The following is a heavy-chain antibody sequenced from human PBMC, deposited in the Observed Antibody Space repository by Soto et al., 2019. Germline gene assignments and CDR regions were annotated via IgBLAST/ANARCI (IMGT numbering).Heavy chain of an antibody. CDR2: ISWNSETI. CDR1: GFTVDDYA. D-gene: IGHD4-17*01. Sequence: GGSLRLSCAASGFTVDDYAMHWVRQAPGKGLEWVSGISWNSETIDYADSVKGRFTISRDNAKSSLFLQMNSLRPDDTALYYCAKDMKWGGMTTIHYFDSWGQGTLVTSPQ. V-gene: IGHV3-9*01. CDR3: AKDMKWGGMTTIHYFDS. J-gene: IGHJ4*02.